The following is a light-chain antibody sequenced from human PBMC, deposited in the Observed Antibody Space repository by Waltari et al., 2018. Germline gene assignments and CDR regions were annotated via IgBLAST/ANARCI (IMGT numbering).Light chain of an antibody. V-gene: IGKV3-20*01. Sequence: EIVLTQSPGTLSLSPGDRATLSCRANQSVSRTLAWYQQKPGQAPRLLIYGASTRATGIPDRFSGSGSGTDFSLTISRLEPEDFAVYYCQHYVRLPVTFGQGTKVEIK. CDR1: QSVSRT. CDR2: GAS. CDR3: QHYVRLPVT. J-gene: IGKJ1*01.